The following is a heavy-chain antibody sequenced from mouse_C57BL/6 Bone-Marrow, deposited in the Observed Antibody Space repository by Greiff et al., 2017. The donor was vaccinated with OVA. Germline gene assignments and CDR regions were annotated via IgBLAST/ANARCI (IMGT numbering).Heavy chain of an antibody. D-gene: IGHD4-1*01. CDR1: GYSFTGYY. CDR3: ASANWDDDY. J-gene: IGHJ2*01. Sequence: EVKLMESGPELVKPGASVKISCKASGYSFTGYYMNWVKQSPEKSLEWIGEINPSTGGTTYNQKFKAKATLTVDKSSSTAYMQLKSLTSEDSAVYYCASANWDDDYWGQGTTLTVSS. CDR2: INPSTGGT. V-gene: IGHV1-42*01.